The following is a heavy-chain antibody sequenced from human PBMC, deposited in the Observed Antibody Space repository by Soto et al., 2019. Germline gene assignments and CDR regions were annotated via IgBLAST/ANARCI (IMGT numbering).Heavy chain of an antibody. CDR1: GYTFTSYG. D-gene: IGHD2-15*01. J-gene: IGHJ4*02. V-gene: IGHV1-18*01. Sequence: QVPLVQSGAEVKKPGASVKVSCKASGYTFTSYGISWVRQAPGQGLEWMGWISAYNGNTNYAQKLQGRVTMTTDTSTSTAYMELRSLRSDDTAVYYCARDWFRYCSGGSCYYFDYWGQGTLVTVSS. CDR3: ARDWFRYCSGGSCYYFDY. CDR2: ISAYNGNT.